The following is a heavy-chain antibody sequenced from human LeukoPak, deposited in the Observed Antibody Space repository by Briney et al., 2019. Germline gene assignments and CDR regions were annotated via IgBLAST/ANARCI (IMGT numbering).Heavy chain of an antibody. Sequence: GASVKVSCKASGGTFSSYTISWVRQAPGQGPEWMGRIIPILGIANYAQKFQGRVTITADKSTSTAYMELSSLRSEDTAVYYCARDLGVATGDYFDYGGQGTLVTVSS. V-gene: IGHV1-69*04. J-gene: IGHJ4*02. CDR3: ARDLGVATGDYFDY. CDR2: IIPILGIA. CDR1: GGTFSSYT. D-gene: IGHD5-12*01.